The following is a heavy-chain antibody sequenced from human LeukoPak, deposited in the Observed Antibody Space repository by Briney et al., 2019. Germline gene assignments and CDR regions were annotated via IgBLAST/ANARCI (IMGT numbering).Heavy chain of an antibody. Sequence: SETLSLTCTVSGGSISSNYWSWIRQPPGKGLEWIGHIYYSGSTNYNPSLKSRVTISVDTSKNQSSLKLSSVSAADTAVYYCARYYYGSGSWTFDYWGQGTLVTVSA. V-gene: IGHV4-59*01. D-gene: IGHD3-10*01. CDR3: ARYYYGSGSWTFDY. CDR2: IYYSGST. J-gene: IGHJ4*02. CDR1: GGSISSNY.